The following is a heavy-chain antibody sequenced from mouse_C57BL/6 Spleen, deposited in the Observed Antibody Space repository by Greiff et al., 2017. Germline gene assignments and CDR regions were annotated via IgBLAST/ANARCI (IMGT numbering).Heavy chain of an antibody. CDR2: INPNNGGT. J-gene: IGHJ3*01. CDR1: GYTFTDYY. CDR3: ARSLDYDPPFAY. V-gene: IGHV1-26*01. Sequence: EVQLQQSGPELVKPGASVKISCKASGYTFTDYYMNWVKQSHGKSLEWIGDINPNNGGTSYNQKFKGKATLTVDKSSSTAYMELRSLTSEDSAVYYCARSLDYDPPFAYWGQGTLVTVSA. D-gene: IGHD2-4*01.